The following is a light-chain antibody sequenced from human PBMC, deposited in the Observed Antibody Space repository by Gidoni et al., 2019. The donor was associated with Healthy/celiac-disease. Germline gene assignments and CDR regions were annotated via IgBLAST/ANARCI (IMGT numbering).Light chain of an antibody. CDR3: QQYDNLPLT. Sequence: DIQMTKSPSCLSASVGYRVNITCQESQEISNYLNLYQKKTGKAPKLLIYDASNLETGVTSRFSGSGSGTDFTFTISSLQPEDIATYYCQQYDNLPLTFXGXTKVEIK. CDR2: DAS. V-gene: IGKV1-33*01. J-gene: IGKJ4*01. CDR1: QEISNY.